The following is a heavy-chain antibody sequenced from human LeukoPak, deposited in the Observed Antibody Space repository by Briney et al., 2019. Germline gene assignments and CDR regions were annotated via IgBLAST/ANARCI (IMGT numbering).Heavy chain of an antibody. J-gene: IGHJ4*02. D-gene: IGHD3-10*01. Sequence: GGSLRLSCAASGFTFSSCGMHWVRQAPGKGLEWVADIKKDGRETYYVDSVKGRFTISRDNAKNSLYLQMNSLRAEDTAVYYCARDRDYYGSGSYLNWGQGTPVTASS. V-gene: IGHV3-7*01. CDR3: ARDRDYYGSGSYLN. CDR2: IKKDGRET. CDR1: GFTFSSCG.